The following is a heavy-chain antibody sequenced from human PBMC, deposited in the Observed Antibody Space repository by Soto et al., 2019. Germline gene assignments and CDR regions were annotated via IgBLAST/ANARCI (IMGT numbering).Heavy chain of an antibody. CDR3: ARGGRTVTTDYYYYMDV. V-gene: IGHV4-34*01. D-gene: IGHD4-17*01. J-gene: IGHJ6*03. CDR2: INHSGST. Sequence: SETLSLTCAVYGGSFSGYYWGWIRQPPGKGLEWIGEINHSGSTNYNPSLKSRVTISVDTSKNQFSLKLSSVTAADTAVYYCARGGRTVTTDYYYYMDVWGKGTTVTVSS. CDR1: GGSFSGYY.